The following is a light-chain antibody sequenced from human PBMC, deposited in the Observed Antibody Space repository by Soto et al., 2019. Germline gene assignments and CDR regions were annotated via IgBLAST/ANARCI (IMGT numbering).Light chain of an antibody. CDR3: CSYAGSYTLV. CDR2: DVN. Sequence: QSALTQPRSVSGSPGQSVTLSCTGTSSDVGGYHYVSWYQHHPGKAPKIIIYDVNKRPSGVPDRFSGSKSGNTASLTISGLQNEDEDDYYCCSYAGSYTLVFGGGTKLTVL. CDR1: SSDVGGYHY. J-gene: IGLJ2*01. V-gene: IGLV2-11*01.